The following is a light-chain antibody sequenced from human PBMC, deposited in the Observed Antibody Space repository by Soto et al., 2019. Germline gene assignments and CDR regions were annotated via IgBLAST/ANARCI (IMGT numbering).Light chain of an antibody. Sequence: QSVLTQSPSASGTPGQRVTISCSGSSSNIGSHPVDWYQHLPGMAPKLLIYSTDQRPSGITDRFSGSKSGTSASLAISGLQSEDEADYYCAAWDDSLKGWVFGGGTKVTVL. J-gene: IGLJ3*02. V-gene: IGLV1-44*01. CDR3: AAWDDSLKGWV. CDR1: SSNIGSHP. CDR2: STD.